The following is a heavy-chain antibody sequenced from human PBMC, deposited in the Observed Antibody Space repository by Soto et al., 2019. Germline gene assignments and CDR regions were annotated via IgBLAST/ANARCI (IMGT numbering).Heavy chain of an antibody. V-gene: IGHV1-18*01. J-gene: IGHJ6*02. CDR3: ARDMVRGGTTNYYYGMDV. Sequence: QVQLVQSGAEVKKPGASVKVSCKASGYTFTSYGISWVRQAPGQGLEWMGWISAYNGSTNYAQKLQGRVTMTTDTSTSTAYMELRSLRSDDTAVYYCARDMVRGGTTNYYYGMDVWGQGTTVTVSS. CDR2: ISAYNGST. D-gene: IGHD3-10*01. CDR1: GYTFTSYG.